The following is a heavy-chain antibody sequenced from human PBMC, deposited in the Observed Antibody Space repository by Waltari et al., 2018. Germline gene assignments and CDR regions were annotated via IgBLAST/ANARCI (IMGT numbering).Heavy chain of an antibody. CDR3: ARDSIYGGVEY. V-gene: IGHV4-61*02. J-gene: IGHJ4*02. D-gene: IGHD4-17*01. Sequence: QVQLQESGPGLVKPSQTLSLTCPVTADSIRSSSYWPWIWQPAGKGLEWIGRIHISGSTIYNPSLKSRVTISVDTSKNQFSLNLRSVTAADTAMYYCARDSIYGGVEYWGQGAQVTVSS. CDR2: IHISGST. CDR1: ADSIRSSSY.